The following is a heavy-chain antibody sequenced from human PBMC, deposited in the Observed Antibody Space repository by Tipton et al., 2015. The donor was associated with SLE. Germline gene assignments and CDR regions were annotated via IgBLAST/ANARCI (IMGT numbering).Heavy chain of an antibody. Sequence: GSLRLSCAASGFTFSSYSMNWVRQAPGKGLEWVSSISSSSSYIYYADSVKGRFTISRDNAKNSLYLQMNSLRAEDTAVYYCARADVLLWFGELGDYWGQGTLVTVSS. CDR2: ISSSSSYI. J-gene: IGHJ4*02. CDR1: GFTFSSYS. D-gene: IGHD3-10*01. CDR3: ARADVLLWFGELGDY. V-gene: IGHV3-21*01.